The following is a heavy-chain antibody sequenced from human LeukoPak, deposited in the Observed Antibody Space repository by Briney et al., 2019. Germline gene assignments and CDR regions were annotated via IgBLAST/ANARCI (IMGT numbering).Heavy chain of an antibody. Sequence: TGGSLRLSCEASGFTFSTYDMSWVRQAPGKGLECVSVIGRTRSGGYTYYAASVRGRFTISRDNSKNTLYLQMNSLRAEDTAVYYCARAIALKQLALPDYWGQGTLVTVSS. CDR2: IGRTRSGGYT. V-gene: IGHV3-23*01. CDR1: GFTFSTYD. J-gene: IGHJ4*02. CDR3: ARAIALKQLALPDY. D-gene: IGHD6-13*01.